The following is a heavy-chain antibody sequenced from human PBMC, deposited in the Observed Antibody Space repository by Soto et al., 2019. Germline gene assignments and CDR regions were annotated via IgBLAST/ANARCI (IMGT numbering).Heavy chain of an antibody. D-gene: IGHD3-9*01. CDR2: IYYSGST. Sequence: TLSLTCTVSGGSISSGDYYWSWFRQPPGKGLEWIGYIYYSGSTYYNPTLKSRVTISVDTSKNQFSLKLSSVTAADTAVYYCARFSATGYYFDYWGQGTLVTVSS. CDR3: ARFSATGYYFDY. CDR1: GGSISSGDYY. V-gene: IGHV4-30-4*01. J-gene: IGHJ4*02.